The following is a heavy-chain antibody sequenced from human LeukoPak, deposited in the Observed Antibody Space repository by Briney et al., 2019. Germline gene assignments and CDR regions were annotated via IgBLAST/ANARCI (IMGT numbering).Heavy chain of an antibody. CDR3: AREQGSGSYLNWFDP. CDR1: GYTFTSYG. V-gene: IGHV1-18*04. D-gene: IGHD3-10*01. CDR2: ISAYNGNT. Sequence: ASVKVSCKASGYTFTSYGISWVRQAPGQGLEWMGWISAYNGNTNYAQKLQGRVTMTTDTSTSTAYMELRSLRSDDTAVYYCAREQGSGSYLNWFDPWGQGTLVTASS. J-gene: IGHJ5*02.